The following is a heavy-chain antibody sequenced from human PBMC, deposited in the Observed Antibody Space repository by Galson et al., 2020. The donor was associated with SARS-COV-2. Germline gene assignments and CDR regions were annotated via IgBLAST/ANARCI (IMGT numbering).Heavy chain of an antibody. Sequence: GESLKISCAASGFSFRSHSMNWVRQAPGKGLEWVSLISGSGDITYYADSVRGRFTISRDNSRNTLLLQMNSLRAEDTAVYYCAKLAMFPHSSDISGFHALDIWGQGTMVTVSS. J-gene: IGHJ3*02. D-gene: IGHD3-22*01. CDR3: AKLAMFPHSSDISGFHALDI. V-gene: IGHV3-23*01. CDR2: ISGSGDIT. CDR1: GFSFRSHS.